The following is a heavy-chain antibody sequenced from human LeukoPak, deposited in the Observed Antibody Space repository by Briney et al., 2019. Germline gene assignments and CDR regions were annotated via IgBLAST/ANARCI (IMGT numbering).Heavy chain of an antibody. J-gene: IGHJ4*02. V-gene: IGHV1-18*04. Sequence: ASVKVSCKASGYTFTSYGISWVRQAPGRGLEWMGWISAYNGNTNYAQKLQGRVTMTTDTSTSTAYMELRSLRSDDTAVYYCARERWFGGEMMFDYWGQGTLVTVSS. CDR2: ISAYNGNT. D-gene: IGHD3-10*01. CDR1: GYTFTSYG. CDR3: ARERWFGGEMMFDY.